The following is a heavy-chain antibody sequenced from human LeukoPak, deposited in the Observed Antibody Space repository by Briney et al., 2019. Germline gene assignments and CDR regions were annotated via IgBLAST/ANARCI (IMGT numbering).Heavy chain of an antibody. D-gene: IGHD3-10*01. V-gene: IGHV3-23*01. CDR1: GFTFSSYW. CDR3: AKSNSYDSRTYFHFEY. J-gene: IGHJ4*02. CDR2: ITYSGSST. Sequence: GGSLRPSCAASGFTFSSYWMHWVRQAPGKGLEWVSSITYSGSSTYSADSVKGRFTISRDNSKNTLFLQMDSLRTEDTALYYCAKSNSYDSRTYFHFEYRGQGTLVTVSS.